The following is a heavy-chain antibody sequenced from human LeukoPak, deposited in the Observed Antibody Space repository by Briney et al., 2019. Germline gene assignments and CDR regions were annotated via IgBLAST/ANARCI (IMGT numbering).Heavy chain of an antibody. CDR3: ARDRAVAADI. V-gene: IGHV1-69*05. Sequence: ASVKVSRKASGGTFSSYAISWVRQAPGQGLEWMGRIIPIFGTANYAQKFQGRVTITTDESTSTAYMELSSLRSEDTAVYYCARDRAVAADIWGQGTMVTVSS. CDR2: IIPIFGTA. J-gene: IGHJ3*02. CDR1: GGTFSSYA. D-gene: IGHD6-19*01.